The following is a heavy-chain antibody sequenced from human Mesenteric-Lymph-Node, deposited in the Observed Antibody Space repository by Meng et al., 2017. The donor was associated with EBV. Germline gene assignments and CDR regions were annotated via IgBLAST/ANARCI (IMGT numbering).Heavy chain of an antibody. J-gene: IGHJ4*02. CDR2: MNTNSGAT. V-gene: IGHV1-8*01. CDR1: GYTFTSYD. CDR3: SRDSIYNGQDS. Sequence: HVHQVQSGAEVMPAWAYVTVTCTAYGYTFTSYDSNWVRQATGQGLAWMGWMNTNSGATGYTQKFQGRVTMPRNTSISTAYMELNSLTSEDTAVYYCSRDSIYNGQDSWGQGTLVTVSS. D-gene: IGHD5-24*01.